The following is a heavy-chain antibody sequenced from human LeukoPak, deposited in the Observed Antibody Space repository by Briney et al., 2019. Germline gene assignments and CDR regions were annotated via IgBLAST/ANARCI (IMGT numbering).Heavy chain of an antibody. V-gene: IGHV3-48*03. CDR2: ISSGSTI. CDR3: AELGITMIGGV. D-gene: IGHD3-10*02. J-gene: IGHJ6*04. Sequence: AGGSLRLSCAASGFTFTSYAMSWVRQAPGKGLEWVSYISSGSTIYYADSVKGRFTISRDNAKNSLYLQMNSLRAEDTAVYYCAELGITMIGGVWGKGTTVTISS. CDR1: GFTFTSYA.